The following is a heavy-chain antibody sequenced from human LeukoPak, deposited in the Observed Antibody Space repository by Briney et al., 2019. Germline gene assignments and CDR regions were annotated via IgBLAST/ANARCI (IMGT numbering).Heavy chain of an antibody. V-gene: IGHV1-3*01. Sequence: GASVKVSCKASGYTFTNYAIHWVRQAPGQGLEWMGWINAGNGNTVYSEKIQGRVTITRDTSATTAYMELSSLRSEDTALYYCARDQGYFDSSAYYSPWGQGTLVTVSS. CDR3: ARDQGYFDSSAYYSP. CDR2: INAGNGNT. J-gene: IGHJ5*02. CDR1: GYTFTNYA. D-gene: IGHD3-22*01.